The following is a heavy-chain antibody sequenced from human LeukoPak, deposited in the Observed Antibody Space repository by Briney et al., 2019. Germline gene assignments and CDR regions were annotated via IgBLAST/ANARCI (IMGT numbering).Heavy chain of an antibody. V-gene: IGHV1-18*01. D-gene: IGHD3-22*01. Sequence: ASVKVSCKASGYTFTSYGISWVRQAPGQGVEWMGWISAYNGNTNYAQKLQGRVTMTTDTSTSTAYMELRSLRSDDTAVYYCARAPYYHDSSGYPENWGQGTLVTVSS. CDR3: ARAPYYHDSSGYPEN. CDR2: ISAYNGNT. J-gene: IGHJ4*02. CDR1: GYTFTSYG.